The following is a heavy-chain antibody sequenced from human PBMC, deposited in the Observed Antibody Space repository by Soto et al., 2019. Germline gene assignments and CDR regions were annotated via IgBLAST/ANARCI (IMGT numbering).Heavy chain of an antibody. D-gene: IGHD3-3*02. Sequence: SETLSLTCTVSGGSISSSSYDWGWIRQPPGKGLEWIGSIYYSGSTYYNPSLKSRVTISVDTSKNQFSLKLSSVTAADTAVYYCARQKLTIFGVVIAHYYYYYGMDVWGQGTTVT. CDR2: IYYSGST. CDR1: GGSISSSSYD. J-gene: IGHJ6*02. V-gene: IGHV4-39*01. CDR3: ARQKLTIFGVVIAHYYYYYGMDV.